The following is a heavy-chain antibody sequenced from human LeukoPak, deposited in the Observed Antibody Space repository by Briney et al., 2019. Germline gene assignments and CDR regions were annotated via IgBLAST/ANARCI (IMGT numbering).Heavy chain of an antibody. J-gene: IGHJ5*02. CDR1: GYTFTSYY. V-gene: IGHV1-46*01. CDR3: ARGRGYSYGYGGNWFDP. Sequence: AASVKVSCKASGYTFTSYYMHWVRQAPGQGLEWMGIINPSGGSTSYVQKFQGRVTMTRDMSTSTVYMELSSLRSEDTAVYYCARGRGYSYGYGGNWFDPWGQGTLVTVSS. D-gene: IGHD5-18*01. CDR2: INPSGGST.